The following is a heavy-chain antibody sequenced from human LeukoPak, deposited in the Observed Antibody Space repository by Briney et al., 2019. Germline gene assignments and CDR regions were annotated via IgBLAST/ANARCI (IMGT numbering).Heavy chain of an antibody. Sequence: ASVKVSCKASGYTFTGYYIHWVRQAPGQGLEWMGIINPSGGSRSYAQKFQGRLTVTRDTSISTAYMELSRLRSDDTAVYYCARVVVNYYDSSGYYYWGQGTLVTVSS. V-gene: IGHV1-46*01. CDR1: GYTFTGYY. D-gene: IGHD3-22*01. J-gene: IGHJ4*02. CDR2: INPSGGSR. CDR3: ARVVVNYYDSSGYYY.